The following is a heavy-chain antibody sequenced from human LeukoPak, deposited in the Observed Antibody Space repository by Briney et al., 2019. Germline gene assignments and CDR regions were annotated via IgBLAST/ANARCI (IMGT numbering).Heavy chain of an antibody. CDR3: ARDLISGWVGVYFDY. D-gene: IGHD6-19*01. V-gene: IGHV1-2*02. J-gene: IGHJ4*02. Sequence: ASVKVSCKASGYTFTGYYMHWVRQAPGQGLEWMGWINPNSGGTNYAQKFQGRVTMTRDTSISTAYMELSRLRSDDTAVYYCARDLISGWVGVYFDYWGQGTLVTVSS. CDR2: INPNSGGT. CDR1: GYTFTGYY.